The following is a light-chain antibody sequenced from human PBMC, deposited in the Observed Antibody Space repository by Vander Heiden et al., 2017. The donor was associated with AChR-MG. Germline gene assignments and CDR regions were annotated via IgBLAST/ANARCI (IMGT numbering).Light chain of an antibody. CDR1: QSVNSD. V-gene: IGKV3-15*01. J-gene: IGKJ4*01. CDR2: GAS. CDR3: QQHKNWSPLT. Sequence: EIVMTQSPATLSVSPGERATLSCRASQSVNSDLAWYQQRPGQAPRLLIHGASTRATGIPARFSGSGYGTEFTLTISSRQSEDFAVYYCQQHKNWSPLTFGGGTKVDIK.